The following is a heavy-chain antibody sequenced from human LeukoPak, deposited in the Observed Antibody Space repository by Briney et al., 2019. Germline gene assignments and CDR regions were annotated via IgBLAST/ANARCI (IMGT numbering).Heavy chain of an antibody. CDR2: INHSGST. D-gene: IGHD3-22*01. Sequence: SETLSLTCAVYGGSFSGYYWSWIRQPPGKGLEWVGEINHSGSTNYNPSLKSRVTISVDTSRNQFSLRLSSVTAADTAVYYCARESESLSYDSSGYYDYWGQGTLVTVSS. CDR3: ARESESLSYDSSGYYDY. J-gene: IGHJ4*02. V-gene: IGHV4-34*01. CDR1: GGSFSGYY.